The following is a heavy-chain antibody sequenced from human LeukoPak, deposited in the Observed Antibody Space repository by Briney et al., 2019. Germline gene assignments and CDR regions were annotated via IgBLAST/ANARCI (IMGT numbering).Heavy chain of an antibody. CDR1: GFTFSSHS. Sequence: GGSLRLSCAASGFTFSSHSMNWVRQTPEKGLEWVSHIGGSGSFIYYADSVKGRFTISRDNAKNSVFLQMNSLRAEDTAVYYCARFLASWDRYYMDVWGKGTTVSVSS. CDR2: IGGSGSFI. V-gene: IGHV3-21*05. CDR3: ARFLASWDRYYMDV. D-gene: IGHD1-26*01. J-gene: IGHJ6*03.